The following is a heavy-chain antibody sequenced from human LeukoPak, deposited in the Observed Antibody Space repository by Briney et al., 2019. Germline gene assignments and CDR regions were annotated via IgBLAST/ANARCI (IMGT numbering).Heavy chain of an antibody. V-gene: IGHV3-33*01. Sequence: GGPVRLSCAASGFIFSSYGMHWVRQAPGKGLEWVAVIWYDGSNKYYADSVKGRFTISRESSKNMLYLQMNSLRAEDTAVYYCARDAPYDSSAVFDSWGQGTVDPVSS. D-gene: IGHD3-22*01. CDR3: ARDAPYDSSAVFDS. J-gene: IGHJ4*02. CDR1: GFIFSSYG. CDR2: IWYDGSNK.